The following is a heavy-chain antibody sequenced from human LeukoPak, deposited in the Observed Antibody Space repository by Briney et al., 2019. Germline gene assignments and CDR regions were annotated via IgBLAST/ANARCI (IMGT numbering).Heavy chain of an antibody. Sequence: GKSLRLSCAASGFTFSSYGMHWVRQAPGKGLEWVAVISYDGSNKYYADSVKGRFTISRDDSKNTLYLQMNSLRAEDTAVYYCAKIRGTVVTPRGGAFDIWGQGTMVTVSS. CDR1: GFTFSSYG. D-gene: IGHD4-23*01. CDR3: AKIRGTVVTPRGGAFDI. J-gene: IGHJ3*02. CDR2: ISYDGSNK. V-gene: IGHV3-30*18.